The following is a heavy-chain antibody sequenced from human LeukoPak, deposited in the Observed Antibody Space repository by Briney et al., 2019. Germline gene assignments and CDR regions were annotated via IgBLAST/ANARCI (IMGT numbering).Heavy chain of an antibody. V-gene: IGHV1-69*10. J-gene: IGHJ5*02. CDR3: ARDSGSYANWFDP. Sequence: SVKVSCKASGGTFTSYAISWVRQAPGQGLEWMGRIIPICGIANYAQKFQGRVTITADKSTSTAYMELSSLRSEDTAVYYCARDSGSYANWFDPWGQGTLVTVSS. CDR2: IIPICGIA. D-gene: IGHD1-26*01. CDR1: GGTFTSYA.